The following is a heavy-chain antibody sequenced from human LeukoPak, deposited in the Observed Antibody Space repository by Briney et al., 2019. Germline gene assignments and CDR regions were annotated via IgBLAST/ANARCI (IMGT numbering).Heavy chain of an antibody. CDR2: ISSSSSYT. D-gene: IGHD3-22*01. CDR1: GFTFSEYY. Sequence: PGGSLRLSCAASGFTFSEYYMSWIRQAPGKGLEWVSYISSSSSYTNYADSVKGRFTISRDNAKNSLYLQMNSLRAEDTAVYYCARERYYYDSSGYCPDYWGQGTLVTVSS. CDR3: ARERYYYDSSGYCPDY. J-gene: IGHJ4*02. V-gene: IGHV3-11*05.